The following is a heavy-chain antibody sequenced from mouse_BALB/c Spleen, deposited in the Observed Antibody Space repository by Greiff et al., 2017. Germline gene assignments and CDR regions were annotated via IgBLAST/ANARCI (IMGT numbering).Heavy chain of an antibody. CDR3: ARWLHTMDD. Sequence: VQLQQSGPELVKPGASVKISCKASGYTFTDYNMHWVKQSHGKGLEWIGYIYPYNGGTGYNQKFKSKATLTVDNSSSTAYMELRSLTSEDSAVYCCARWLHTMDDWGQGTSVTVSS. D-gene: IGHD2-2*01. CDR1: GYTFTDYN. V-gene: IGHV1S29*02. CDR2: IYPYNGGT. J-gene: IGHJ4*01.